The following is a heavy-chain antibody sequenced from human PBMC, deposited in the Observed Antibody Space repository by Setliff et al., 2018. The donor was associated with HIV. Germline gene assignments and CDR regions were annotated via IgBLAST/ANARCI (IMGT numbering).Heavy chain of an antibody. CDR3: ARLGGGCGGDCYYAFDI. D-gene: IGHD2-21*02. CDR1: GGSISSSSYY. Sequence: SETLSLTCTVSGGSISSSSYYWGWIRPPPGTGLEWIGSIYYSGSTYYNPSLKSRVTISVDTSKNQFSLKLSSVTAADTAVYYCARLGGGCGGDCYYAFDIWGQGTMVTVSS. CDR2: IYYSGST. J-gene: IGHJ3*02. V-gene: IGHV4-39*01.